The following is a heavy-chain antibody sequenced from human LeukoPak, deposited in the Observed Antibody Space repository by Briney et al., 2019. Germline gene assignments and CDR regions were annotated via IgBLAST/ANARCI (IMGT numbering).Heavy chain of an antibody. CDR1: GYTFTSYG. V-gene: IGHV1-18*01. CDR2: ISAYNGNT. D-gene: IGHD5-18*01. J-gene: IGHJ6*03. CDR3: ARGDYSYGYILRNYYYYMDV. Sequence: ASVKVSCKASGYTFTSYGISWVRQAPGQGLEWMGWISAYNGNTNYAQKFQGRVTMTRDTSISTAYMELSRLRSDDTAVYYCARGDYSYGYILRNYYYYMDVWGKGTTVTVSS.